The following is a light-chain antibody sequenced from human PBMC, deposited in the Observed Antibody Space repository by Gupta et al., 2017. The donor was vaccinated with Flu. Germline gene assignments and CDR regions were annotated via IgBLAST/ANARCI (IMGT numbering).Light chain of an antibody. J-gene: IGKJ3*01. CDR2: ATS. CDR1: QDSNIL. Sequence: ITCRASQDSNILVSWLQQQPGTPPKSLIDATSQVDSGVPSRFSGRGSGSTFTPTISSLQPEDVATYYCQHEHCPPSTFGHGTKVDVK. CDR3: QHEHCPPST. V-gene: IGKV1-16*01.